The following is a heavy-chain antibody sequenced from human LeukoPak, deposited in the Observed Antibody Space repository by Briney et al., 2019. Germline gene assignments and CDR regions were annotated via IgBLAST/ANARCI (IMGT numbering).Heavy chain of an antibody. V-gene: IGHV4-34*09. Sequence: ASETLSLTCAVSGGSFSGYYWTWVRQPPGKGLEWIGEINHSGSANYNPSLKSRVTISVDTSKNQFSLKLSSVTAADTAVYYCARYVGYVIRPPIGVDLDFDYWGQGTLVTVSS. D-gene: IGHD3-22*01. CDR3: ARYVGYVIRPPIGVDLDFDY. CDR1: GGSFSGYY. CDR2: INHSGSA. J-gene: IGHJ4*02.